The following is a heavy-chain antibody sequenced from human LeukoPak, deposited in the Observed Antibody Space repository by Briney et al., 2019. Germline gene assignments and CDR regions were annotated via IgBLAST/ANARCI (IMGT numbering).Heavy chain of an antibody. CDR3: ARVRQYYDSSGYGGYFDY. V-gene: IGHV3-53*01. J-gene: IGHJ4*02. CDR1: GFTVSSNY. CDR2: IYSGGST. D-gene: IGHD3-22*01. Sequence: GGSLRLSCAASGFTVSSNYMSWVRQAPGKGLEWVSVIYSGGSTYYADSVKGRFTISRDNSNNTLYLQMNSLRAEDTAVYYCARVRQYYDSSGYGGYFDYWGQGTLVTVSS.